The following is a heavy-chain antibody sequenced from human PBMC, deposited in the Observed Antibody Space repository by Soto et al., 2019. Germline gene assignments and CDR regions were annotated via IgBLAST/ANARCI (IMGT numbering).Heavy chain of an antibody. Sequence: QVQLQESGPGLVKPSQTLSLTCSVSGGSISSGGYYWSWVRQRPGMGLEWIGYIFYLGSTYYNPSLISRLTLSVDTSKNQFTLKLTSVSAADTAVYYCARDQTIAVAGPDLDGWGKGTTVTVSS. J-gene: IGHJ6*04. CDR3: ARDQTIAVAGPDLDG. CDR1: GGSISSGGYY. CDR2: IFYLGST. V-gene: IGHV4-31*03. D-gene: IGHD6-13*01.